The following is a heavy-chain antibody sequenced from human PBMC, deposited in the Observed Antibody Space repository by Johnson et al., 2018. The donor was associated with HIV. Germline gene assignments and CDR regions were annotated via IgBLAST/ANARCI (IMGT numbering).Heavy chain of an antibody. CDR1: GFTVSTNY. CDR3: TTGQLERRSPNDAFDI. V-gene: IGHV3-20*04. D-gene: IGHD1-1*01. J-gene: IGHJ3*02. CDR2: INWNGGST. Sequence: VQLVESGGGLIQPGGSLRLSCAASGFTVSTNYMTWVRQAPGKGLEWVSGINWNGGSTGYADSVKGRFTISRDNAKNSLYLQMNSLRAEDTALYYCTTGQLERRSPNDAFDIWGQGTMVTVSA.